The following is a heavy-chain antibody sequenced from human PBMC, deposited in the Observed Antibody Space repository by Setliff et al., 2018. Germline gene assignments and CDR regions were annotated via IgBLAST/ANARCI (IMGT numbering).Heavy chain of an antibody. J-gene: IGHJ4*02. D-gene: IGHD3-3*01. CDR2: INDSGTT. V-gene: IGHV4-34*01. CDR3: RYWSGYYNNDY. Sequence: LSLTCTVYGGSFSNYYWGWIRQSPGKGLEWIGEINDSGTTNYSPSLKSRVAISLDASTNQFSLKLRSVSAADTAVYYCRYWSGYYNNDYWGQGTLVTVSS. CDR1: GGSFSNYY.